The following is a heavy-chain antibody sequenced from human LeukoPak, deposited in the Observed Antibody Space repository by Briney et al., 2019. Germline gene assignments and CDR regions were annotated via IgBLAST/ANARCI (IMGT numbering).Heavy chain of an antibody. J-gene: IGHJ4*02. CDR3: ARLPGYCSGGNCYFDY. CDR1: GYTFPSYW. V-gene: IGHV5-51*01. Sequence: GESQKISCKGSGYTFPSYWIGWVRQMPGKGLDWMGIIYPGDSDTRYSPSFQGQVTISADKSISTAYLQWSSLKASDTAVYHCARLPGYCSGGNCYFDYWGQGTLVTVSS. D-gene: IGHD2-15*01. CDR2: IYPGDSDT.